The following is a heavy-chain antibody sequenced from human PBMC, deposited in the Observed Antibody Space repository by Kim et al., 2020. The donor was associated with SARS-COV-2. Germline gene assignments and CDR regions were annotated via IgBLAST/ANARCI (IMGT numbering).Heavy chain of an antibody. J-gene: IGHJ4*02. CDR1: GYSFSTYN. CDR2: ISPKIDNE. D-gene: IGHD3-22*01. V-gene: IGHV1-18*04. Sequence: ASVKVSCKTHGYSFSTYNMFWVRQVPGKGLEWMGWISPKIDNEKSAPRFQDRVVMTTDTPTSTGYLDLRNLSSDDTALYYCAGAGTYCDGGSCYCDYWGQGTLVSVPS. CDR3: AGAGTYCDGGSCYCDY.